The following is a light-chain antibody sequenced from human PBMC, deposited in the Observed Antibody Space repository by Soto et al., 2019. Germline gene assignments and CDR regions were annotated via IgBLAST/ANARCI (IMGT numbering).Light chain of an antibody. CDR3: CSYAGSSTTYG. CDR1: SSDVGSYNL. CDR2: EGS. Sequence: QSALTQPASVSGSPGQSITISCTGTSSDVGSYNLVSWYQQHPGKAPKLMVYEGSKRPSGVSNRFSGSKSGNTASLTISGLQAEDEADYYSCSYAGSSTTYGFGNGINVT. V-gene: IGLV2-23*01. J-gene: IGLJ1*01.